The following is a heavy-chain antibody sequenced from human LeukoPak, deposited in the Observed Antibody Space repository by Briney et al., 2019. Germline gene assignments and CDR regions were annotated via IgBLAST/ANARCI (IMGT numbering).Heavy chain of an antibody. CDR1: GGSFSGYY. Sequence: SETLSLTCAVYGGSFSGYYWSWIRQPPGKGLEWIGEINHSGSTNYNSSLKSRVTISVDTSKNQFSLKLSSVTAADTAVYYCAAYYDYVWGSYRYTAHGDYWGQGTLVTVSS. CDR2: INHSGST. D-gene: IGHD3-16*02. CDR3: AAYYDYVWGSYRYTAHGDY. V-gene: IGHV4-34*01. J-gene: IGHJ4*02.